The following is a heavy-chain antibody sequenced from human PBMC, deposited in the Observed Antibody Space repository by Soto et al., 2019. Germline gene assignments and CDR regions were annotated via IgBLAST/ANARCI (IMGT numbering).Heavy chain of an antibody. D-gene: IGHD3-10*01. CDR2: ISWDGGST. CDR3: AKDISPYYYGSGNSIGMDV. CDR1: GSTFDDYT. V-gene: IGHV3-43*01. J-gene: IGHJ6*02. Sequence: GGSLRLSCAASGSTFDDYTMHWVRQAPGKGLEWVSLISWDGGSTYYADSVKGRFTISRDNSKNSLYLQMNSLRTEDTALYYCAKDISPYYYGSGNSIGMDVWGQGTTVTVSS.